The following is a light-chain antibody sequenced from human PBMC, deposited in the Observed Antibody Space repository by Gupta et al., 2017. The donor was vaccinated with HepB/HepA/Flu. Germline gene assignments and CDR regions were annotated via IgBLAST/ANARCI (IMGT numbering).Light chain of an antibody. CDR1: ALPKQY. CDR2: KDS. CDR3: QSADSSGTYHVV. V-gene: IGLV3-25*03. J-gene: IGLJ2*01. Sequence: SYELTQPHSVSVSPGQTARITCSGDALPKQYAYWYQQKPGQDPVLVIYKDSERPSGIPERFSGFSSGTNATFTISGVQAEDEADYYCQSADSSGTYHVVFGGGTKLTVL.